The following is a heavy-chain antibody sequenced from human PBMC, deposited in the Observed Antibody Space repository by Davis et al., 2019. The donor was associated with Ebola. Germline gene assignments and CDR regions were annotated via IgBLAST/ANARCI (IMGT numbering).Heavy chain of an antibody. CDR2: VHGGNGNK. V-gene: IGHV1-3*01. Sequence: ASVKVSCKASGFTLSNYAIHWVRQAPGQRLEWMGWVHGGNGNKKYSQRFQDRVTITTDTSASTAYLDLSSLRSDDTAVFYCAREGGLVRGVIIEWKNGMDVWGQGTAVTVSS. CDR3: AREGGLVRGVIIEWKNGMDV. D-gene: IGHD3-10*01. J-gene: IGHJ6*02. CDR1: GFTLSNYA.